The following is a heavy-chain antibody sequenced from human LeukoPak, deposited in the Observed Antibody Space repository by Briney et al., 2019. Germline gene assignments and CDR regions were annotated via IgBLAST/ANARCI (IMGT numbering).Heavy chain of an antibody. J-gene: IGHJ4*02. D-gene: IGHD6-19*01. V-gene: IGHV4-59*08. CDR1: GGSISKYY. Sequence: SETLSLTCTVSGGSISKYYWSWVRQPPGKGLEEIGHIHYSGRTNYNPSLKSRVPISVDTSRNQCSLKLSSVTAADTAVYYCARHLTGDSRGWSPFGYWGQGTLVTVSS. CDR3: ARHLTGDSRGWSPFGY. CDR2: IHYSGRT.